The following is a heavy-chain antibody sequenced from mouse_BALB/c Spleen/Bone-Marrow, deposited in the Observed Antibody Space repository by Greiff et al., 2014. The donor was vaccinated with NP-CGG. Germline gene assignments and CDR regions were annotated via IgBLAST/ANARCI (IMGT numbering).Heavy chain of an antibody. CDR1: GFTFSSYG. D-gene: IGHD2-1*01. CDR2: ISGGGSYT. V-gene: IGHV5-9-2*01. Sequence: LQQPEGGLVKPGGSLKLSCAASGFTFSSYGMSWVRQTPEKRLEWVATISGGGSYTYYPDSVKGRFTISRDNAKNNLYLQMSSLRSEDTALYYCARQNGNYGYYYAMDYWGQGTSVTVSS. CDR3: ARQNGNYGYYYAMDY. J-gene: IGHJ4*01.